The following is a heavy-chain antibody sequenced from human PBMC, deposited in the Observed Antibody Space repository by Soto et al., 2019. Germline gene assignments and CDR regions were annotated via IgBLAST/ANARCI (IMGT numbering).Heavy chain of an antibody. CDR3: ARRNWAMVIGVYYYYGMDV. V-gene: IGHV1-18*01. D-gene: IGHD5-18*01. Sequence: GASVKVSCKASGYTFTSYGISWVRQAPGQGLEWMGWISAYNGNTNYAQKLQGRVTMTTDTSTSTAYMELRSLRSDDTAVYYCARRNWAMVIGVYYYYGMDVWGQGTTVTVLL. CDR2: ISAYNGNT. CDR1: GYTFTSYG. J-gene: IGHJ6*02.